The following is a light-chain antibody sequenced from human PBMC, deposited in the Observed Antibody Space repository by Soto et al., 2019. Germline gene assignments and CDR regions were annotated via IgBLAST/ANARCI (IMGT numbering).Light chain of an antibody. J-gene: IGKJ1*01. CDR1: QSVSSSY. CDR3: QQYGSSSWT. Sequence: EVVLTQSPGTLSLSRGERATLSCRASQSVSSSYLAWYQQKPGQAPRLLIYGTSSRATAIPDRFSGSGSGTDFTLTISRLEPEDFAVYYCQQYGSSSWTLGQGTKVDNK. CDR2: GTS. V-gene: IGKV3-20*01.